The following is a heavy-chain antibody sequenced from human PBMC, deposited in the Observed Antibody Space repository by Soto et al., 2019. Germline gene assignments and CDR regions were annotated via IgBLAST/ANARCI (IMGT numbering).Heavy chain of an antibody. D-gene: IGHD2-15*01. Sequence: EVQLVESGGGLVQPGGSLRLSCAASGFTFSSYSMNWVRQAPGKGLEWVSYISSSSSTIYYADSVKGRFTISRDNAKNSLYLQMNSLRDEDTAVYYCARTGYCSGGSCYRGYYYYGMDVWGQGTTVTVSS. CDR3: ARTGYCSGGSCYRGYYYYGMDV. CDR2: ISSSSSTI. CDR1: GFTFSSYS. J-gene: IGHJ6*02. V-gene: IGHV3-48*02.